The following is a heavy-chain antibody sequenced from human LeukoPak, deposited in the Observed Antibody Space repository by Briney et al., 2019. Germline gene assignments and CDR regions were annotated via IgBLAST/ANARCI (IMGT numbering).Heavy chain of an antibody. CDR2: IYTSGST. CDR1: GGSISSGSYY. Sequence: SETLSLTCTVSGGSISSGSYYWSWIRQPAGKGLEWIGRIYTSGSTNYNPSPKSRVPISVHTSKNRFSLKLSSVTAADTAVYYCARAGIAVAGMVYYYYYMDVWGKGTTVTVSS. D-gene: IGHD6-19*01. CDR3: ARAGIAVAGMVYYYYYMDV. V-gene: IGHV4-61*02. J-gene: IGHJ6*03.